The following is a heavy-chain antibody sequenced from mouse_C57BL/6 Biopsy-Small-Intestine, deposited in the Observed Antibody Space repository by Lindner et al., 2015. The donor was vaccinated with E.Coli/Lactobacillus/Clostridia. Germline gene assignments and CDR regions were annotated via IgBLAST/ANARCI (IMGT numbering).Heavy chain of an antibody. CDR2: IYPGGGYT. CDR1: GYTFTNYW. J-gene: IGHJ4*01. V-gene: IGHV1-63*01. D-gene: IGHD2-4*01. Sequence: VQLQESGAELVRPGTSVKMSCKASGYTFTNYWIGWAKQRPGHGLEWIGDIYPGGGYTNYNEKFKGKATLTADKSSSTAYMQFSSLTSEDSAIYYCARYYDYVYAMVLLGSRNLSHRLL. CDR3: ARYYDYVYAMVL.